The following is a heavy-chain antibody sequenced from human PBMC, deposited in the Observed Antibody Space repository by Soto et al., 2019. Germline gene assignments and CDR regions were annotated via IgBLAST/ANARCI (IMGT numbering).Heavy chain of an antibody. D-gene: IGHD3-3*01. J-gene: IGHJ6*02. Sequence: EVQLLEPGGGLVQPGGSLRLSCAASGFTFSSYAMSWVRQAPGKGLEWVSAISGSGGSTYYADSVKGRFTISRDNSKNTLYLQMNSLRAEDTAVYYCAKDLGGDYDFWSGWDYYYYYGMDVWGQGTTVTVSS. CDR3: AKDLGGDYDFWSGWDYYYYYGMDV. V-gene: IGHV3-23*01. CDR2: ISGSGGST. CDR1: GFTFSSYA.